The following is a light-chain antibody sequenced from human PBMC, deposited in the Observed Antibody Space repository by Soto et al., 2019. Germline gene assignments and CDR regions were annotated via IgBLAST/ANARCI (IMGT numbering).Light chain of an antibody. CDR2: EVS. CDR1: SSDVGSYNL. CDR3: CSYAGSRTPLI. Sequence: SALTQAASVSGSPGQSITISCTGTSSDVGSYNLVSWYQQHPGKSPKLIIYEVSKRPSGLSNRFSGSKSGNTASLTISGLQAEDEADYYCCSYAGSRTPLIFGTGTKRTV. V-gene: IGLV2-23*02. J-gene: IGLJ1*01.